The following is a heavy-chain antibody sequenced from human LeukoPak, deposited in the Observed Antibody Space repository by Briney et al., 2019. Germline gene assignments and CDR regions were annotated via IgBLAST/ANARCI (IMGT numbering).Heavy chain of an antibody. CDR2: ISGSGGST. CDR3: AKDHSQAKYSITWKFDP. Sequence: GGSLRLSCAASGFTFSSYAMSWVRQAPGKGLEWVSAISGSGGSTYYADSVKGRFTISRDNSKNTLYLQMNSLRAEDTALYYCAKDHSQAKYSITWKFDPWGQGTLVTVSS. V-gene: IGHV3-23*01. CDR1: GFTFSSYA. D-gene: IGHD6-13*01. J-gene: IGHJ5*02.